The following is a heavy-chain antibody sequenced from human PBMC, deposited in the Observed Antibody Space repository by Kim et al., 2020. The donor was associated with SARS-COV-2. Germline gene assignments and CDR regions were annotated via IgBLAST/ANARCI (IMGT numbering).Heavy chain of an antibody. CDR1: GYTFTSYA. CDR2: INTNTGNP. Sequence: ASVKVSCKASGYTFTSYAMNWVRQAPGQGLEWMGWINTNTGNPTYAQGFTGRFVFSLDTSVSTAYLQISSLKAEDTAVYFCARDAPTAYRDGSAYYLDYWGQGTLVTVSS. V-gene: IGHV7-4-1*02. CDR3: ARDAPTAYRDGSAYYLDY. J-gene: IGHJ4*02. D-gene: IGHD3-22*01.